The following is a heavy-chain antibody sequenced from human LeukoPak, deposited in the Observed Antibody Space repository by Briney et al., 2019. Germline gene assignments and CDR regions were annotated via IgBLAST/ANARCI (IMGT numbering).Heavy chain of an antibody. V-gene: IGHV3-23*01. Sequence: GGSLRLSCAASGFTFSSSAMSWVRQAPGKGLEWVSAISNNGGYTYYADSVQGRFTISRDNSKNTLCLQMNSLRAEDTAVYYCAKQLGYCSDGSCYFPYWAQGTLVTVSS. CDR3: AKQLGYCSDGSCYFPY. CDR2: ISNNGGYT. D-gene: IGHD2-15*01. J-gene: IGHJ4*02. CDR1: GFTFSSSA.